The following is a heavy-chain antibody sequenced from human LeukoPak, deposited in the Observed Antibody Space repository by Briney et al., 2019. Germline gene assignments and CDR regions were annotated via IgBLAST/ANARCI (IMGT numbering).Heavy chain of an antibody. D-gene: IGHD3-10*01. V-gene: IGHV3-48*04. CDR1: GFTFSNYR. CDR3: AKVPDYYGSGRYH. CDR2: ISTSGSTI. J-gene: IGHJ4*02. Sequence: GGSLSLSCAAAGFTFSNYRMSWVRQAPGKGLGWVSYISTSGSTIYYAVSVKGPFTISRDNAKNSLYLQMNSLRAEDTAVYYCAKVPDYYGSGRYHWGQGTLVTVSS.